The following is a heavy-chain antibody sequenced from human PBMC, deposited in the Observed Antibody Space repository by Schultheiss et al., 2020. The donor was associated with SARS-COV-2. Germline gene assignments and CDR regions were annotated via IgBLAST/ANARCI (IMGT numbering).Heavy chain of an antibody. CDR3: ARGGTMFQL. V-gene: IGHV4-39*07. CDR1: GGSINSSNYY. Sequence: SETLSLTCTVSGGSINSSNYYWGWIRQPPGKGLEWIASIYFSGSTYPNPSLKSRVTILVDTSKNQFSLKLTSVTAADTAVYYCARGGTMFQLWGQGILVTVSS. CDR2: IYFSGST. J-gene: IGHJ4*02. D-gene: IGHD3-10*02.